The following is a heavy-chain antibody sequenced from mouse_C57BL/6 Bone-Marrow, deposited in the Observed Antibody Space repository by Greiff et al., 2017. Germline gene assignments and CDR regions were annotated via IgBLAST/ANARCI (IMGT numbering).Heavy chain of an antibody. V-gene: IGHV1-78*01. CDR3: AMVPYDYAYFYAMDY. J-gene: IGHJ4*01. D-gene: IGHD2-4*01. Sequence: VQLQQSDAELVKPGASVKISCKVSGYTFTDHTIHWMKQRPEQGLEWIGYIYPRDGSTKYNEKFKGKATLTADKSSSTAYMQLNSLTSEDSAVYCCAMVPYDYAYFYAMDYWGQGTSVTVSS. CDR2: IYPRDGST. CDR1: GYTFTDHT.